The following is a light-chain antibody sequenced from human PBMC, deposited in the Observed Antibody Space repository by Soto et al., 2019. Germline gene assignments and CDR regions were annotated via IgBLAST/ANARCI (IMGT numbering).Light chain of an antibody. CDR2: DAS. J-gene: IGKJ1*01. V-gene: IGKV3-11*01. CDR3: RQRNSWPPIT. CDR1: QSVSSN. Sequence: ELVLTQSPGTKPLSPGERATLSCRASQSVSSNLAWYQQKLGQAPRLLIYDASSRASGVPARFSGSGSGTDFTLTISSLEPEDFALYYCRQRNSWPPITFGQGTKVDI.